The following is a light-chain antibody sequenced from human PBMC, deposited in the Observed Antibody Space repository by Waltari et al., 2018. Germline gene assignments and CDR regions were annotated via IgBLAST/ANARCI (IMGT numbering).Light chain of an antibody. CDR1: QSVLYSSNNKNY. Sequence: DIVMTQSPDSLAVSLGERATINCKSSQSVLYSSNNKNYLAWYQQKPGQPPKLLIYWASTRESGVPDRFSGSGSVTDFTLTISSLQAEDVAVYYCQQYYSNPRMFGQGTKVEIK. CDR3: QQYYSNPRM. CDR2: WAS. V-gene: IGKV4-1*01. J-gene: IGKJ1*01.